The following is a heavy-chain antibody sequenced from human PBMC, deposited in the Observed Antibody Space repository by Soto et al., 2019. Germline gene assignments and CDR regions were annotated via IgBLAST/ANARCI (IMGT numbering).Heavy chain of an antibody. CDR1: GFTFSDYW. V-gene: IGHV3-74*01. D-gene: IGHD6-13*01. Sequence: EVQLVESGGGLVQPGGSRRLSCAASGFTFSDYWMHWFRQAPGKGLVWVSRIRGDGSSTSHADSVKGRLTISRDNAKDSLYLQLDSLTVEDTAIYSSAMVAVAAPRSWYFDLGGRGTLVNVSS. J-gene: IGHJ2*01. CDR3: AMVAVAAPRSWYFDL. CDR2: IRGDGSST.